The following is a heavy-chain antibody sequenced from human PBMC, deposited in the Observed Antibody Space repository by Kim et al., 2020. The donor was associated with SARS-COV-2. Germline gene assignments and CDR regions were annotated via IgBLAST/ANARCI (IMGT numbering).Heavy chain of an antibody. CDR1: GFTFSSYA. V-gene: IGHV3-23*01. J-gene: IGHJ4*02. Sequence: GGSLRLSCAASGFTFSSYAMSWVRQAPGKGLEWVSAISGSGGSTYYADSVKGRFTISRDNSKNTLYLQMNSLRAEDTAVYYCAKDRSLDMVRGVIDDYWGQGTLVTVSS. D-gene: IGHD3-10*01. CDR2: ISGSGGST. CDR3: AKDRSLDMVRGVIDDY.